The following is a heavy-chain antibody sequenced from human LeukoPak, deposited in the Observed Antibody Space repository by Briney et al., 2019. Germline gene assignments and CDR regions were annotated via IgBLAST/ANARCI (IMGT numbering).Heavy chain of an antibody. Sequence: GGSLRLSCAASGFTFSSYAMHWVRQAPGKGLEWVAVISYDGSNKYYADSVKGRFTISRDNSKNTLYLQMNSLRAEDTAVYYCAREVREYQLLSYYYYYGMDVWGQGTTVTFSS. D-gene: IGHD2-2*01. V-gene: IGHV3-30-3*01. CDR2: ISYDGSNK. J-gene: IGHJ6*02. CDR3: AREVREYQLLSYYYYYGMDV. CDR1: GFTFSSYA.